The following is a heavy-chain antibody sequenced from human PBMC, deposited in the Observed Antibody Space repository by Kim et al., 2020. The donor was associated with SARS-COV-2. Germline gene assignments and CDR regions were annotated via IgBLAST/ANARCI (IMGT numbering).Heavy chain of an antibody. CDR3: ARAYDFWSGYYRVYFDY. CDR1: GFTFSSYS. J-gene: IGHJ4*02. V-gene: IGHV3-21*01. CDR2: ISSSSSYI. Sequence: GGSLRLSCAASGFTFSSYSMNWVRQAPGKGLEWVSSISSSSSYIYYADSVKGRFTISRDNAKNSLYLQMNSLRAEDTAVYYCARAYDFWSGYYRVYFDYWGQGTLVTVSS. D-gene: IGHD3-3*01.